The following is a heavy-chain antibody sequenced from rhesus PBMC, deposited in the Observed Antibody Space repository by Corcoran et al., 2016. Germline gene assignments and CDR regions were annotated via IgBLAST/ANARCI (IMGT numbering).Heavy chain of an antibody. J-gene: IGHJ4*01. CDR3: ARYIATAFGY. V-gene: IGHV4-122*02. D-gene: IGHD6-25*01. Sequence: QLQLQESGPGLVKPSETLSLTCAVSGYSISSGYGWSWIRQPPGKGLEWIGYISYWGSTSYNPSLNSGVTISRDTSKNQFSLKLSSVTAADTAVYYCARYIATAFGYWGQGVLVTVSS. CDR2: ISYWGST. CDR1: GYSISSGYG.